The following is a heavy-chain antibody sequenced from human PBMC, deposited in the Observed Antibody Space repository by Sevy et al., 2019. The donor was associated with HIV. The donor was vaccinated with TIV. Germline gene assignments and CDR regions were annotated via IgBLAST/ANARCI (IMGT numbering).Heavy chain of an antibody. V-gene: IGHV3-30-3*01. J-gene: IGHJ4*01. D-gene: IGHD2-2*01. CDR3: ARDGGNSVKWYPLY. CDR2: IAYEGTET. Sequence: GGSLRLSCAASGFAFSTHAMHWVRQAPGKGLEWVAVIAYEGTETFYAASVEGRFTMSRDNSKNMLSLQINSLRPEDTAVYYCARDGGNSVKWYPLYWGHGTLVTVSS. CDR1: GFAFSTHA.